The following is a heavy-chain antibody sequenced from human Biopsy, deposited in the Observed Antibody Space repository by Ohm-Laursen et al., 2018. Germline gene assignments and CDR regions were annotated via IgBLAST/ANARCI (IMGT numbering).Heavy chain of an antibody. CDR2: ISYDGSKK. J-gene: IGHJ4*02. Sequence: SLRLSCTASGFIFSSYAMHWVRQAPGKGLQWVAFISYDGSKKDYGDSVKGRFTISRDNSKNTLYLQMNNLRAEDTAVYYCAKIAFDSSGANTMRDYWGQGTLVTVFS. V-gene: IGHV3-30*18. D-gene: IGHD3-22*01. CDR3: AKIAFDSSGANTMRDY. CDR1: GFIFSSYA.